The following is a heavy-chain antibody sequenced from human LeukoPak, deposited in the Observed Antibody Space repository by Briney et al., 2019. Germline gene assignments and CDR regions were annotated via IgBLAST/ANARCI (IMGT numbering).Heavy chain of an antibody. V-gene: IGHV5-51*01. CDR3: ARSPFEGYCSSTSCPYFDY. Sequence: GESLKISCKGSGYSFTSYWIGWVRPMPGKGLEWMGIIYPGDSDTRYSPSFQGQVTISADKSISTAYLQWSSLKASDTAMYYCARSPFEGYCSSTSCPYFDYWGQGTLVTVSS. J-gene: IGHJ4*02. CDR1: GYSFTSYW. D-gene: IGHD2-2*01. CDR2: IYPGDSDT.